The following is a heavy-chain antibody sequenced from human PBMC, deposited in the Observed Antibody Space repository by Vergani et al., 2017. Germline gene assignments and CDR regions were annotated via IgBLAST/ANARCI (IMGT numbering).Heavy chain of an antibody. CDR1: GFTFSSYS. CDR2: ISSSSSYI. J-gene: IGHJ5*02. D-gene: IGHD1-26*01. CDR3: AKDPAGWEFGQGFDP. V-gene: IGHV3-21*01. Sequence: EVQLVESGGGLVKPGGSLRLSCAASGFTFSSYSMNWVRQAPGKGLEWVSSISSSSSYIYYADSVKGRFTISRDNAKNSLYLQMNSLRAEDTAVYYCAKDPAGWEFGQGFDPWGQGTLVTVSS.